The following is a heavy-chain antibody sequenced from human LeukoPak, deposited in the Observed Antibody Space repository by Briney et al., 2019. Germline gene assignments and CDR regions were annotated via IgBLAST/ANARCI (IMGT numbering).Heavy chain of an antibody. CDR2: ISSSSSAI. CDR1: GFTFSTYN. D-gene: IGHD3-10*01. CDR3: ARDRGVNGYFDL. J-gene: IGHJ2*01. V-gene: IGHV3-48*04. Sequence: GGSLRLSCAASGFTFSTYNMNWVRQAPGKGLEWVSYISSSSSAIYYADSVKGRFTISRGNTKNSLYLQMNSLRAEDTALYYCARDRGVNGYFDLWGRGTLVTVSS.